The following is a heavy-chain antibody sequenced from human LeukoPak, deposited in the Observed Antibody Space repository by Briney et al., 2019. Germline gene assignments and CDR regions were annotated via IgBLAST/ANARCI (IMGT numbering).Heavy chain of an antibody. CDR1: GGVISIYG. V-gene: IGHV4-59*13. D-gene: IGHD6-13*01. CDR3: ARLSRIASAGDYDYHSLDV. Sequence: SETLSLTCTVSGGVISIYGWSWFRQPPGKGLEWIGEVYYSGSTDYNPSLKSRVTISTDTSKNQVSLKLNSVTAADTAVYYCARLSRIASAGDYDYHSLDVWGQGTTVTVSS. CDR2: VYYSGST. J-gene: IGHJ6*02.